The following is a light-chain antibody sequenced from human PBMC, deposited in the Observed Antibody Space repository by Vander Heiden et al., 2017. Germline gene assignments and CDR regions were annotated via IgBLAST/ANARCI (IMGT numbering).Light chain of an antibody. J-gene: IGKJ5*01. Sequence: DIQMTQSPSSLSASVGDRVTITCQASQDISNYLNWYQQKPGKAPKLLIYDASNLETGVPSRFSGSGSWTEFTFTISSLQPEDIATYYCQQYDNLPITFGQGTRLEIK. CDR1: QDISNY. CDR3: QQYDNLPIT. V-gene: IGKV1-33*01. CDR2: DAS.